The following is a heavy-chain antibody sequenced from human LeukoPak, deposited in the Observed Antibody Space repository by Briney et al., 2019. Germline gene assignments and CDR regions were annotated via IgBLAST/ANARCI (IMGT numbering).Heavy chain of an antibody. CDR2: MNPNTGAT. CDR1: GYTFIRNY. D-gene: IGHD3-10*02. V-gene: IGHV1-8*01. J-gene: IGHJ4*02. CDR3: VRALLFPPDF. Sequence: ASVKVSCKASGYTFIRNYINWVRQAPGRRLEWMGWMNPNTGATGYAQKFRDRVTMSANTSMSTAYLIMDRLTSHDTAVYYWVRALLFPPDFWGQGTLVSVSS.